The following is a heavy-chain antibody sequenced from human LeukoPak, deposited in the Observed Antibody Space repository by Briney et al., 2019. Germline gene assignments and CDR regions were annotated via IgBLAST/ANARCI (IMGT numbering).Heavy chain of an antibody. V-gene: IGHV4-4*02. CDR2: IYHSGST. Sequence: SETLSLTCAVSGGSISSSNWWSWVLQPPGKGLEWIGEIYHSGSTNYNPSPKSRVTISVDTSKNQFSLKLSSVTAADTAVYYCARDKGGYGAFDMWGQGTMVTVSS. D-gene: IGHD3-22*01. J-gene: IGHJ3*02. CDR3: ARDKGGYGAFDM. CDR1: GGSISSSNW.